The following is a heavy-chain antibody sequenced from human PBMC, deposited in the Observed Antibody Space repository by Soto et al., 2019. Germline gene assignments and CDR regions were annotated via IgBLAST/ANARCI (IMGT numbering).Heavy chain of an antibody. D-gene: IGHD3-16*01. CDR2: ISNDGSKK. V-gene: IGHV3-30*03. CDR1: GFAFTNYG. CDR3: ARDGAMPTGFGRGY. Sequence: QVQVVESGGGVVQPGTSLRLSCAASGFAFTNYGIHWVRQAPGKGLEWVAHISNDGSKKFYADSVKGRFTISRDNSENTVYLQITSLRPDATAVFYCARDGAMPTGFGRGYWGQGTLVTVSS. J-gene: IGHJ4*02.